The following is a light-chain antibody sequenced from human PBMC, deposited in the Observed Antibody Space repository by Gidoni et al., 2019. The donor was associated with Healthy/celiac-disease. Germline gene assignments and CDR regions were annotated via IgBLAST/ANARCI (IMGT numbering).Light chain of an antibody. CDR1: QSISSD. Sequence: DIQIIQSPSSLSASVGDRVTITCRASQSISSDLNWYQQKPGNAPKLLIYAASSLQSGVPSRFSGSGSGTEFTLTISSLQPEDFATYYCQQSYSTPITFGHGTRLDIK. CDR2: AAS. CDR3: QQSYSTPIT. J-gene: IGKJ5*01. V-gene: IGKV1-39*01.